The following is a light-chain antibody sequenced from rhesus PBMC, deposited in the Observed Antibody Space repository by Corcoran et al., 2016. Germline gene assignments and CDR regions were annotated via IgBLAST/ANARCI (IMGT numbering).Light chain of an antibody. J-gene: IGKJ4*01. CDR3: PQYNSAPLT. V-gene: IGKV1-16*01. CDR1: QSISSW. Sequence: DIQMTQSPSSLSASVGDKVTITCQASQSISSWLAGYQKKPGKAPKALIYKASSLESGVHSRFSGSGSWTAFTLTISSLPPEVFATYYCPQYNSAPLTFGGGTTVELK. CDR2: KAS.